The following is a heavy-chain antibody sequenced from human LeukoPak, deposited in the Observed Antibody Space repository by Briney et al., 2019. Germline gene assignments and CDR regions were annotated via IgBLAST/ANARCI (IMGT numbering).Heavy chain of an antibody. D-gene: IGHD1-7*01. CDR2: ISYDGSNK. V-gene: IGHV3-30-3*01. Sequence: AGGSLRLSCAASGFTFSSYAMHWVRQAPGKGLEWVAVISYDGSNKCYADSVKGRFTISRDNSKNTLYLQMNSLRAEDTAVYYCARGHIRYNWNSWAFDIWGQGTMVTVSS. J-gene: IGHJ3*02. CDR1: GFTFSSYA. CDR3: ARGHIRYNWNSWAFDI.